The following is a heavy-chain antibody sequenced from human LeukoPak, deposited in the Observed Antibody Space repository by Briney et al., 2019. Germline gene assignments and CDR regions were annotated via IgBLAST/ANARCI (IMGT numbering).Heavy chain of an antibody. CDR3: AKDPRIAAPKSHFDY. J-gene: IGHJ4*02. Sequence: PGGSLSLSCAASGFTFSSYAMSWVRQAPGKGLEWVSTISGSGGSTYYADSVKGRFTISRDNSKNTLFLQMNSLRAEDTAVYYCAKDPRIAAPKSHFDYWGQGTLVTVSS. V-gene: IGHV3-23*01. CDR2: ISGSGGST. D-gene: IGHD6-13*01. CDR1: GFTFSSYA.